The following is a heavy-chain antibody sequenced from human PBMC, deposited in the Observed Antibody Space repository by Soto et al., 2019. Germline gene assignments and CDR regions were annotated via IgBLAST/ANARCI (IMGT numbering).Heavy chain of an antibody. V-gene: IGHV3-30*18. D-gene: IGHD3-10*01. J-gene: IGHJ6*02. CDR2: ISYDGSNK. Sequence: GGSLRLSCAASGFTFSSYGMHWVRQAPGKGLEWVAVISYDGSNKYYADSVKGRFTISRDNSKNTLYLQMNSLRAEDTAVYYCAKDRDPLYYYGMDVWGQGTTVIVSS. CDR3: AKDRDPLYYYGMDV. CDR1: GFTFSSYG.